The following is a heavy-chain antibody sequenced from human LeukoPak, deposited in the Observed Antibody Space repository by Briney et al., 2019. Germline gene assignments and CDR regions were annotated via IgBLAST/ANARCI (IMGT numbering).Heavy chain of an antibody. V-gene: IGHV3-23*01. D-gene: IGHD3-9*01. CDR3: AKDGPLRYFDWHYFDY. Sequence: GGSLRLSCAASGFTFSSYAMSWVRQAPGKGLEWVSAISGSGGSTYYADSVKGRFTISRDNSKNTLYLQMNSLRAEDTAVYYCAKDGPLRYFDWHYFDYWGQGTLVTVSS. CDR2: ISGSGGST. J-gene: IGHJ4*02. CDR1: GFTFSSYA.